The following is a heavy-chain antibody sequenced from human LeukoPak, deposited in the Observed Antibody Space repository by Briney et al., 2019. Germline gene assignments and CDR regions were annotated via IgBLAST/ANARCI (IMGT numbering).Heavy chain of an antibody. CDR2: IYYSGST. V-gene: IGHV4-59*07. J-gene: IGHJ6*03. CDR1: GGSISSYY. D-gene: IGHD3-10*01. Sequence: SDTLSLTCTVSGGSISSYYWIWIRQPPGKGLEWIGYIYYSGSTNYNPSLKSRVTISVDTSKNQFSLNLSSVTTADTAVYYCARGGSESYRNYYYMDVWGKGTTVTVSS. CDR3: ARGGSESYRNYYYMDV.